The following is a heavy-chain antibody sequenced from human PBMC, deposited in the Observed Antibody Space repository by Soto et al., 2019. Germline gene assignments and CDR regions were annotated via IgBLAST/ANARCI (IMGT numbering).Heavy chain of an antibody. CDR1: GVTFSNYA. J-gene: IGHJ4*02. Sequence: GSLRLSCTVSGVTFSNYAMNWVRQAPGKGLEWVSSLSGSGGTTYYADSVKGRFIISRDNSKNTLYLLMNSLRAEDTALYYCAKQRADYGSGADTFYFDSWGQGALVTVSS. CDR3: AKQRADYGSGADTFYFDS. D-gene: IGHD3-10*01. CDR2: LSGSGGTT. V-gene: IGHV3-23*01.